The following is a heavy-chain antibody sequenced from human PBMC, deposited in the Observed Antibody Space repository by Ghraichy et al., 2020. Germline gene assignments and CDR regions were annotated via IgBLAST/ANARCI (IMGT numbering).Heavy chain of an antibody. Sequence: GGSLRLSCAASGFTFRSYWMTWVRQAPGQGLEWVANRKQDGSEKYYVDSVKGRFTISKDNAKNSLSLQMNSLRAEDTAVYYCARGSYPRFDPWGQGTLVTVSS. CDR3: ARGSYPRFDP. CDR1: GFTFRSYW. CDR2: RKQDGSEK. V-gene: IGHV3-7*01. J-gene: IGHJ5*02.